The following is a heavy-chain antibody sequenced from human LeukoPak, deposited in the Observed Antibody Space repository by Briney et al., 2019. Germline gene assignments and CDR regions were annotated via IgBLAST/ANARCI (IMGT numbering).Heavy chain of an antibody. CDR2: ISWNSGSI. Sequence: GGSLRLSCAASGFTFDDYAMHWVRQAPGKGLEWVSGISWNSGSIGYADSVKGRFTISRDNAKNSLYLQMNSLRAEDTAVYYCARKANSGSYEVWGQGTLVTVSS. J-gene: IGHJ4*02. V-gene: IGHV3-9*01. CDR3: ARKANSGSYEV. D-gene: IGHD1-26*01. CDR1: GFTFDDYA.